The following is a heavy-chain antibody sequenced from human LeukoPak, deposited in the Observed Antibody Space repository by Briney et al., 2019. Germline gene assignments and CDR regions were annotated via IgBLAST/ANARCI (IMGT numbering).Heavy chain of an antibody. D-gene: IGHD3-16*01. CDR3: ATSTFRGDEDAFDI. Sequence: SETLSLTCTVSGGSISSYYWSWIRQPPGKGLEWIGYIYYSGSTYYNPSLKSRLTISVDRSNNQFSLNLTSVTAADTAVYYCATSTFRGDEDAFDIWGQGTMVTVSS. CDR2: IYYSGST. CDR1: GGSISSYY. V-gene: IGHV4-59*12. J-gene: IGHJ3*02.